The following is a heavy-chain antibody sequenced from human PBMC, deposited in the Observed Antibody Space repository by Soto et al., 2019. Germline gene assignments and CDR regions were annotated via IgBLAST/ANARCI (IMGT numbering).Heavy chain of an antibody. Sequence: QVQVVESGGGVVQPGGSLRLSCAASAFTLSTYTMLWVRQAPGKGLEWVAVISFDGDAEYNADSVKGRFTVSRDDSKNALYLLMNSLRPEDTAIYYCARVLGGVPGIFDTWGQGTLVTVSS. J-gene: IGHJ4*02. CDR1: AFTLSTYT. D-gene: IGHD3-16*01. V-gene: IGHV3-30-3*01. CDR2: ISFDGDAE. CDR3: ARVLGGVPGIFDT.